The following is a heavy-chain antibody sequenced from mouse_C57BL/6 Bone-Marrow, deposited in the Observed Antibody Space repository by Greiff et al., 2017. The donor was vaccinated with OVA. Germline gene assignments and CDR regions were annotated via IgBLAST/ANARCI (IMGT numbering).Heavy chain of an antibody. Sequence: QVQLKESGPELVKPGASVKISCKASGYSFTSYYIHWVKQRPGQGLEWIGWIYPGSGNNKYNEKFKGKATLPADTSSSTAYMQLSSLTSEDSAVYYCARHYDYYFDYWGQGTTLTVSS. J-gene: IGHJ2*01. D-gene: IGHD2-4*01. CDR3: ARHYDYYFDY. CDR2: IYPGSGNN. V-gene: IGHV1-66*01. CDR1: GYSFTSYY.